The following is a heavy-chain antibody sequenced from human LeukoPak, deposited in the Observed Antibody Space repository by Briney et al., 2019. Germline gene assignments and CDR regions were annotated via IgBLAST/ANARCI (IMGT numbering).Heavy chain of an antibody. J-gene: IGHJ4*02. CDR1: GGSISLYY. V-gene: IGHV4-59*01. Sequence: PSESLSLTCTVSGGSISLYYWSWIRQPPGKGLEWIGYFYDTRSPKYNPSLERRVIISLDMSRNQFSLNLTSVTAADTAVYYCARGRGSLTYWGQGTLATVSS. CDR2: FYDTRSP. CDR3: ARGRGSLTY. D-gene: IGHD3-10*01.